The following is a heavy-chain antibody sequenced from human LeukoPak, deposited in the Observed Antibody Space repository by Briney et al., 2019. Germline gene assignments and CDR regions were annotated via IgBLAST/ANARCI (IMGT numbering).Heavy chain of an antibody. CDR1: GYTFTSYD. CDR2: MNPNSGNT. Sequence: GASVKVSCKASGYTFTSYDINWVRQATGQGLEWMGWMNPNSGNTGYAQKFQGRVTMTRSTSISTAYMELSSLRSEDTAVYYCARARQYYDSSGYYYVFDYWGQGTLVTVSS. V-gene: IGHV1-8*01. CDR3: ARARQYYDSSGYYYVFDY. J-gene: IGHJ4*02. D-gene: IGHD3-22*01.